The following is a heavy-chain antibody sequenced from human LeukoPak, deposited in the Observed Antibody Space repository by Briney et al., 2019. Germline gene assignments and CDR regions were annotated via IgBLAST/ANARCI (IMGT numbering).Heavy chain of an antibody. CDR2: INHSGST. Sequence: SETLTLTCAVYGGSFSGYYWSWIRQPPGKGLEWIGEINHSGSTNYNPSLKSRVTISVDTSKNQFSLKLSSVTAADTAVYYCARGGGKQLVARDWFDPWGQGTLVTVSS. CDR1: GGSFSGYY. V-gene: IGHV4-34*01. D-gene: IGHD6-6*01. CDR3: ARGGGKQLVARDWFDP. J-gene: IGHJ5*02.